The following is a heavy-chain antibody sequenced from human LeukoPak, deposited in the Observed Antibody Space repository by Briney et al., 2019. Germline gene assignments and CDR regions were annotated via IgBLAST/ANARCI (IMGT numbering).Heavy chain of an antibody. CDR2: IYYSGST. Sequence: SETLSLTCTVSGGSISSYYWSWIRQPPGKGLEWIGYIYYSGSTNYNPSLKSRVTISVDTSKNQFSLKLSSVTAADTAVYYYARDSPYYDILTGYGYYYYMDVWGKGTTVTVSS. CDR3: ARDSPYYDILTGYGYYYYMDV. J-gene: IGHJ6*03. D-gene: IGHD3-9*01. V-gene: IGHV4-59*01. CDR1: GGSISSYY.